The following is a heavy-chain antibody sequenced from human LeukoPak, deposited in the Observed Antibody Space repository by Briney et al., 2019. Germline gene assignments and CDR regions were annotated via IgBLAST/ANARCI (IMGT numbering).Heavy chain of an antibody. D-gene: IGHD6-13*01. CDR2: ISTYNGNT. CDR1: GYTFTNYG. CDR3: ARGEHGTTWYVDY. Sequence: ASVKVSCKASGYTFTNYGISWVRQAPGQGLEWMGWISTYNGNTNYAQKLQGRVTMTTDTSTNTVYMDLRSLRSDDTAVYYCARGEHGTTWYVDYWGQGTQVTVSS. V-gene: IGHV1-18*01. J-gene: IGHJ4*02.